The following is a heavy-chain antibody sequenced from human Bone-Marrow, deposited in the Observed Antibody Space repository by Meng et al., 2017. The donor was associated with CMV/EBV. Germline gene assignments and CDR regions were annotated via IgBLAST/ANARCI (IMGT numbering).Heavy chain of an antibody. CDR2: ISSSGSTI. V-gene: IGHV3-11*01. CDR1: GSTVSDYY. Sequence: SGSTVSDYYMSWSRQAPGKGLEWVSYISSSGSTIYYADSVKGRFTISRNNDKNSLYLQMNSLRAEDTAVYYCARILPVAGTRVGDYWGQGTLVTVSS. D-gene: IGHD6-19*01. J-gene: IGHJ4*02. CDR3: ARILPVAGTRVGDY.